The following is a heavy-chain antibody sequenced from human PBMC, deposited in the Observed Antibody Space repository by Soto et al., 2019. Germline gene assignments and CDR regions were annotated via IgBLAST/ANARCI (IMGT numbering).Heavy chain of an antibody. D-gene: IGHD1-26*01. Sequence: GGSLRLSCSTSGFMFSTFAMSWVRQAPGKGLEWVSHISGSSDTIFYSESVKGRSTISRDNSKNTLYLELNSLRVEDTALYYCSRDSGPSPVDAFDIWGQGTMVTVSS. V-gene: IGHV3-23*01. CDR1: GFMFSTFA. CDR2: ISGSSDTI. J-gene: IGHJ3*02. CDR3: SRDSGPSPVDAFDI.